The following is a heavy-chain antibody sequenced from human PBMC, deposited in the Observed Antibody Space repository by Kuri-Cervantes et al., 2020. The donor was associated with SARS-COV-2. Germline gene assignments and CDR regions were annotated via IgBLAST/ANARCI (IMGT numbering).Heavy chain of an antibody. D-gene: IGHD6-6*01. CDR2: INWNGGST. CDR3: ARDVAARYYFDY. CDR1: GFTVSSNY. V-gene: IGHV3-20*04. J-gene: IGHJ4*02. Sequence: GGSLRLSCAASGFTVSSNYMSWVRQAPGKGLEWVSGINWNGGSTGYADSVKGRFTISRDNAKNSLYLQMNSLRAEDTALYYCARDVAARYYFDYWGQGTLVTVSS.